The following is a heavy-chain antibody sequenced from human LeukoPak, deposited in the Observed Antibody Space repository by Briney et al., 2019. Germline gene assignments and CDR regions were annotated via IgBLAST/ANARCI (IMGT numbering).Heavy chain of an antibody. D-gene: IGHD1-26*01. CDR3: GRGMRYSGSYVVEY. CDR2: IYYSAGT. J-gene: IGHJ4*02. V-gene: IGHV4-30-4*01. CDR1: GDSVSNDDYF. Sequence: SETLSLTCTVSGDSVSNDDYFWSWTRQPPGEGLEWIGYIYYSAGTYYNPSLKSRVTMSIDTSRNQFSLRLSSVTAADTAVYSCGRGMRYSGSYVVEYWGQGTLVTVSS.